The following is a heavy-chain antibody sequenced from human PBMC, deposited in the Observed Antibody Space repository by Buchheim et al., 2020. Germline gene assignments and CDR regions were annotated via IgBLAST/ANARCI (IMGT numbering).Heavy chain of an antibody. D-gene: IGHD5-24*01. CDR2: IYTSGGT. CDR1: GGSISSGSYY. V-gene: IGHV4-61*02. CDR3: AKSRDGYNSQRWFDP. J-gene: IGHJ5*02. Sequence: QVQLQESGPGLVKPSQTLSLTCTVSGGSISSGSYYWSWIRQPAGKGLEWIGRIYTSGGTNYNPSLKSRVTISVDTSKNQFSLKLSSVTAADTAVYYCAKSRDGYNSQRWFDPWGQGTL.